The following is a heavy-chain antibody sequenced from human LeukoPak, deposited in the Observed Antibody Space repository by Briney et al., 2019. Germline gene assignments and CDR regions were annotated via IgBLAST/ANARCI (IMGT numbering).Heavy chain of an antibody. CDR2: MNPNSGNT. J-gene: IGHJ6*03. CDR1: GHSFTSYD. CDR3: ARALSWTTESYYYMDV. V-gene: IGHV1-8*01. D-gene: IGHD3/OR15-3a*01. Sequence: ASVKVSCKASGHSFTSYDINWVRQATGQGLEWMGWMNPNSGNTGYAQKFQGRVTMTKNTSITTAYMELSSLRSEDTAVYYCARALSWTTESYYYMDVWGKGTTVTVSS.